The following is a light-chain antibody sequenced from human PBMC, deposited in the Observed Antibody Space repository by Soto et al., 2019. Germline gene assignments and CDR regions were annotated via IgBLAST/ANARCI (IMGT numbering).Light chain of an antibody. V-gene: IGKV3-15*01. J-gene: IGKJ1*01. CDR3: QQYHTHRS. Sequence: IVMTQSPATLCVSQGERATLSCRASQSVSSNLAWSQQTPGQPPSLLIYGESTRATGNPTRFSGSGSGTEFTLTISSLQPDDLATYYCQQYHTHRSFCQGTKVDIK. CDR2: GES. CDR1: QSVSSN.